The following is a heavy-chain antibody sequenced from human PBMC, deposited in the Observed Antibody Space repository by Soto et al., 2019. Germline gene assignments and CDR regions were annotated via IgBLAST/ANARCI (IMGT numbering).Heavy chain of an antibody. V-gene: IGHV4-39*01. CDR2: VSHIGST. D-gene: IGHD6-19*01. CDR1: GGSGSSGSYY. CDR3: SRIAVSGPRTGFDY. Sequence: SETLSLTCPVSGGSGSSGSYYWSWIRQPPGKGLQWIGSVSHIGSTNYSPSLKSRLTISVGTSKTQSSLRLDSVTAADTAVYYCSRIAVSGPRTGFDYWGQGILVTVSS. J-gene: IGHJ4*02.